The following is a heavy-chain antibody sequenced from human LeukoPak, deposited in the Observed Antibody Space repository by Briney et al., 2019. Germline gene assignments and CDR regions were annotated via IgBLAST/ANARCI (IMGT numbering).Heavy chain of an antibody. J-gene: IGHJ4*02. Sequence: PGGSLRLSCAGSGFTFNNYAMSWVRQAPGKGLEWVSGISGTSGRTYYADSVKGRFTISRDNSKNTLFLQTNSLRAEDTAVYYCAKDLPSNIIAASYYFDYWGQGTLVTVSS. D-gene: IGHD6-6*01. CDR2: ISGTSGRT. CDR3: AKDLPSNIIAASYYFDY. V-gene: IGHV3-23*01. CDR1: GFTFNNYA.